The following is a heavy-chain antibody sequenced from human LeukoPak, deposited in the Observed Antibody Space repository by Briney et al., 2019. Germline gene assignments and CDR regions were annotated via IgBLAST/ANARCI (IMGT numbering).Heavy chain of an antibody. CDR2: IDSDGRST. CDR1: GFIFSNYW. Sequence: GGSLRLSRVASGFIFSNYWMHWVRQAPGKGLVWVSRIDSDGRSTGYADSVKGRFTMSRDNAKNTLYLQMSSLRAEDTAVYYCARGHYYGMEDWGQGTTVTVSS. CDR3: ARGHYYGMED. J-gene: IGHJ6*02. V-gene: IGHV3-74*01.